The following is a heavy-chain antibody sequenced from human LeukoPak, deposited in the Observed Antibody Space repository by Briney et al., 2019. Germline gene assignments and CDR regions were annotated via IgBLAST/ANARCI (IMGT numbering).Heavy chain of an antibody. Sequence: SRTLSLTCTVSGGSISSGSYYWSWIRQPAGKGLEWIGRIYTSGSTNYNPSLKSRVTISVDTSKNQFSLKLSSVTAADTAVYYCARGTKYYYGSGPFDYWGQGTLVTVSS. CDR1: GGSISSGSYY. J-gene: IGHJ4*02. CDR2: IYTSGST. V-gene: IGHV4-61*02. D-gene: IGHD3-10*01. CDR3: ARGTKYYYGSGPFDY.